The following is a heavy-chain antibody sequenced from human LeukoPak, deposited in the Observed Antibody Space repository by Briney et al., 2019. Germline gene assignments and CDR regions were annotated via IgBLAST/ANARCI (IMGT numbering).Heavy chain of an antibody. J-gene: IGHJ4*02. CDR1: GGSISSGGYS. CDR3: ASSSDYYDSSGYYYSGFDY. V-gene: IGHV4-30-4*07. CDR2: TYYSGST. D-gene: IGHD3-22*01. Sequence: SETLSLTCAVSGGSISSGGYSWSWIRQPPGKGLEWIGYTYYSGSTYYNPSLKSRVTISVDTSKNQFSLKLSSVTAADTAVYYCASSSDYYDSSGYYYSGFDYWGQGTLVTVSS.